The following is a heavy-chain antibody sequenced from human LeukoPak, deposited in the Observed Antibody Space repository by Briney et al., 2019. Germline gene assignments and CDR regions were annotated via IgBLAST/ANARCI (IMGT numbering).Heavy chain of an antibody. V-gene: IGHV3-23*01. CDR2: ISGSGGST. CDR3: ARENSSGWYEVAGGFDY. CDR1: GLTFSSYA. J-gene: IGHJ4*02. Sequence: PGGSLRLSCAASGLTFSSYAMSWVRQAPGKGLEWVSAISGSGGSTYYADSVKGRFTISRDNSKNTLYLQMNSLRAEDTAVYYCARENSSGWYEVAGGFDYWGQGTLVTVSS. D-gene: IGHD6-19*01.